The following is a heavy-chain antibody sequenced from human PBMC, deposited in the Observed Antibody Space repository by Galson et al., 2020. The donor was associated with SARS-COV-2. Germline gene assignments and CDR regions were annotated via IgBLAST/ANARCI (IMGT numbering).Heavy chain of an antibody. Sequence: QLGESLKISCAASGFTVSSNYMSWVRQAPGKGLEWVSVIYSGGSTYYADSVKGRFTISRDNSKNTLYLQMNSLRAEDTAVYYCARDHSSSWYSLDYWGQGTLVTVSS. D-gene: IGHD6-13*01. V-gene: IGHV3-53*01. CDR2: IYSGGST. CDR3: ARDHSSSWYSLDY. J-gene: IGHJ4*02. CDR1: GFTVSSNY.